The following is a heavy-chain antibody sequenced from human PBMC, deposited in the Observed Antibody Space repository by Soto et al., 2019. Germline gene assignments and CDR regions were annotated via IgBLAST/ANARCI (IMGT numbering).Heavy chain of an antibody. Sequence: QLQLQESGPGLVKPSETLSLTCTVSGGSISSSSYYWGWIRQPPGKGLEWIGTIYYSGSTYYNPSLKSRVTISVDTSKSQFSLKLSSATAADTAVYYCASTSFYDFGYWGQGTLVTVSS. J-gene: IGHJ4*02. CDR1: GGSISSSSYY. V-gene: IGHV4-39*01. CDR3: ASTSFYDFGY. CDR2: IYYSGST. D-gene: IGHD3-3*01.